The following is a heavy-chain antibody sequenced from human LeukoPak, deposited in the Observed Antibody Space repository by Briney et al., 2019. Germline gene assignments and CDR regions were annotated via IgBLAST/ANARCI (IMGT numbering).Heavy chain of an antibody. D-gene: IGHD4-17*01. CDR1: GFTFSSYW. V-gene: IGHV3-74*01. Sequence: GGSLRLSCAASGFTFSSYWMHWVRQAPGKGLVWVSRINSDGSSTSYADSVKGRFTISRDNAKNTLYLQMNSLRAEDTAVYYCARIMTTVTTYAGDAFDIWGQGTMVTVSS. CDR3: ARIMTTVTTYAGDAFDI. J-gene: IGHJ3*02. CDR2: INSDGSST.